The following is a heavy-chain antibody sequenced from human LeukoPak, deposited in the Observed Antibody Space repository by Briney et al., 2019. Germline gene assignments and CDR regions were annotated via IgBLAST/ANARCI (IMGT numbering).Heavy chain of an antibody. Sequence: ASVKVSCKASGYTFTSYGISWVRQAPGQGLEWMGWISAYNGNTNYAQKLQGRVTMTTDTSTSTAYMELRSLRSDDTAVYYCARGLGGGYSYGHQAPYYFDYWGQGTLVTVSS. D-gene: IGHD5-18*01. CDR2: ISAYNGNT. J-gene: IGHJ4*02. V-gene: IGHV1-18*01. CDR3: ARGLGGGYSYGHQAPYYFDY. CDR1: GYTFTSYG.